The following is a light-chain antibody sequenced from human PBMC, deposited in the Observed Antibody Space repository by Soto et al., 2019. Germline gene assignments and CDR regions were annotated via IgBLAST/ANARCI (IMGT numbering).Light chain of an antibody. J-gene: IGKJ3*01. V-gene: IGKV3-20*01. Sequence: EIVLTQSPGTLSLSPGERATLSCRASQSLSSNYLAWYQQKPGQAPRLLIYGAYSRASGIPDRFSGSGSGTDFTLTISSLEPEDFAVYYCQHYGRSAIFTLGPGTTVDIK. CDR2: GAY. CDR1: QSLSSNY. CDR3: QHYGRSAIFT.